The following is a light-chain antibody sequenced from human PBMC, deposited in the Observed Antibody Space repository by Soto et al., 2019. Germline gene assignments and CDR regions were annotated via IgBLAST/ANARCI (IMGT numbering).Light chain of an antibody. CDR2: WAS. J-gene: IGKJ4*01. CDR3: QQYYSTPLT. Sequence: DIVMTESPDSLAVSLGERATINCKSSQSVLYSSNNKHYLAWYQQKPGQPPKVIIYWASTRESGVPDRFSGSGSGTDFTLTTSSLQAEDVAVYYCQQYYSTPLTFGGGTKVEIK. V-gene: IGKV4-1*01. CDR1: QSVLYSSNNKHY.